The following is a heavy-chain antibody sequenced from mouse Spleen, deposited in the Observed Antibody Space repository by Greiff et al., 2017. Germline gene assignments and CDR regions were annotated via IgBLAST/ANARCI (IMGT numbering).Heavy chain of an antibody. J-gene: IGHJ3*01. CDR1: GFTFSSYA. V-gene: IGHV5-9-1*02. Sequence: EVQGVESGEGLVKPGGSLKLSCAASGFTFSSYAMSWVRQTPEKRLEWVAYISSGGDYIYYADTVKGRFTISRDNARNTLYLQMSSLKSEDTAMYYCTRENGSSQGFAYWGQGTLVTVSA. D-gene: IGHD1-1*01. CDR3: TRENGSSQGFAY. CDR2: ISSGGDYI.